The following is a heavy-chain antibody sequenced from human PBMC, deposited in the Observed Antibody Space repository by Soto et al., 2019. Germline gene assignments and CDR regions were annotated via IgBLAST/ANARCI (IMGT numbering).Heavy chain of an antibody. D-gene: IGHD3-10*01. CDR3: AREYYYGSGTPEIYYYYGMDV. V-gene: IGHV3-74*01. J-gene: IGHJ6*02. CDR1: GFTFSSYW. CDR2: INSDGSST. Sequence: PGGSLRLSCAASGFTFSSYWMHWVRQAPGKGLVWVSRINSDGSSTSYADSVKGRFTISRDNAKNTLYLQMNSLRAEDTAVYYCAREYYYGSGTPEIYYYYGMDVWGQGTTVTVSS.